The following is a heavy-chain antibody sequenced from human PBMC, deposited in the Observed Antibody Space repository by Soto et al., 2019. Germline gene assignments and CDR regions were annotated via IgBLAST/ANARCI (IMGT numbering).Heavy chain of an antibody. CDR3: ARSRHSGSYFFDY. Sequence: SETLSLTCTVSGGSISSGDYYWTWIRQPPGKGLEWIAYIHNTGSPYYNLSLKSRLTISLDTSKDQFSLRLSSVTAADTAVYYCARSRHSGSYFFDYWGQGILVTAPQ. V-gene: IGHV4-30-4*01. CDR2: IHNTGSP. D-gene: IGHD1-26*01. J-gene: IGHJ4*02. CDR1: GGSISSGDYY.